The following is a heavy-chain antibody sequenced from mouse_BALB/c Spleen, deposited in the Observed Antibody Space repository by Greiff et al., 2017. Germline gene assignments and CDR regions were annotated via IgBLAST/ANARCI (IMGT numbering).Heavy chain of an antibody. D-gene: IGHD4-1*01. J-gene: IGHJ2*01. V-gene: IGHV5-17*02. CDR3: ASQGTGSFDY. Sequence: EVKLEESGGGLVQPGGSRKLSCAASGFTFSSFGMHWVRQAPEKGLEWVAYISSGSSTIYYADTVKGRFTISRDNPKNTLFLQMTSLRSEDTAMYYCASQGTGSFDYWGQGTTLTVSS. CDR1: GFTFSSFG. CDR2: ISSGSSTI.